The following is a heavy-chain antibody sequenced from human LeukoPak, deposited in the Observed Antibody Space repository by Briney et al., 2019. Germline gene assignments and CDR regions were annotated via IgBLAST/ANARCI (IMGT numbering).Heavy chain of an antibody. CDR3: ARGTSDRPDYYYYYMDV. V-gene: IGHV3-48*01. CDR1: GFTISSYS. J-gene: IGHJ6*03. D-gene: IGHD1-1*01. Sequence: GGSLRLSCAASGFTISSYSMNWVRQAPGKGLAWVSYISSSSSTIYYADSVKGRFTISRDNAKNSLYLQMNSLRAEDTAVYYCARGTSDRPDYYYYYMDVWGKGTTVTVSS. CDR2: ISSSSSTI.